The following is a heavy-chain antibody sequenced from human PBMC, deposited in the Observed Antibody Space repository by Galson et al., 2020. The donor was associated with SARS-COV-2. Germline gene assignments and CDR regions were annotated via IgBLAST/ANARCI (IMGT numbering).Heavy chain of an antibody. D-gene: IGHD2-2*01. CDR2: INHSGSA. J-gene: IGHJ6*02. Sequence: ETSETLSLTCAVYVGSFSGLSWSWVRQSPGKGLEWIGEINHSGSANYNPSLKSRVTISVDTTKNQFSLKLTSVTAAETGVYFCARGRIGVVPAPILGLGPYYEYYAMDVWGQGTTITVSS. V-gene: IGHV4-34*01. CDR1: VGSFSGLS. CDR3: ARGRIGVVPAPILGLGPYYEYYAMDV.